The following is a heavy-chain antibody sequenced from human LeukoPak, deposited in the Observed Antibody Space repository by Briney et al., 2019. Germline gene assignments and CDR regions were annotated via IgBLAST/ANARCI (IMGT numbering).Heavy chain of an antibody. V-gene: IGHV1-69-2*01. J-gene: IGHJ4*02. D-gene: IGHD2-15*01. CDR1: GYTFIDNY. CDR2: VDPEDGET. Sequence: ASVKISCKASGYTFIDNYIHRVQQAPGKGLEWMGRVDPEDGETIYAEKFQGRVTITADTSTDTAYMELSSLRSEDTAVYYCAPDLSFRVVVVGGRTPYWGQGTLVTVSS. CDR3: APDLSFRVVVVGGRTPY.